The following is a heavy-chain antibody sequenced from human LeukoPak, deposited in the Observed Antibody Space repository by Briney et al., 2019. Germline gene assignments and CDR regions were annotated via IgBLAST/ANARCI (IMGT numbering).Heavy chain of an antibody. V-gene: IGHV4-59*01. CDR2: IHSSGTT. CDR1: GGSIRSYY. CDR3: ARAGPRRDGNNLDY. D-gene: IGHD5-24*01. J-gene: IGHJ4*02. Sequence: SETLSLTCSVSGGSIRSYYWSWIRQPPGKGLEWIGFIHSSGTTYYNPSLKSRATISIDTSKNQFSLKLSSVTAADTAVYYCARAGPRRDGNNLDYWGQGTLVTVSS.